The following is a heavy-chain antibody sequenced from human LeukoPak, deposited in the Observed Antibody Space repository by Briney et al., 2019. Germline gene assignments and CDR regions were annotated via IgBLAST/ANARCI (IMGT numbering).Heavy chain of an antibody. J-gene: IGHJ4*02. Sequence: SETLSLTCTVSGGPISSYYWSWIRQPPGKGLEWIGYIYYSGSTNYNPSLKSRVTISVDTSKNQFSLKLSSVTAADTAVYYCARRPPRRYYFDYWGQGTLVTVSS. CDR1: GGPISSYY. CDR2: IYYSGST. CDR3: ARRPPRRYYFDY. V-gene: IGHV4-59*01.